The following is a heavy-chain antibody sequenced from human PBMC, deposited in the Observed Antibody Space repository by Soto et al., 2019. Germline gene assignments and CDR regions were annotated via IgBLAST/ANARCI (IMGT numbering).Heavy chain of an antibody. CDR1: GGGNLRDYR. Sequence: ASVKVSCKASGGGNLRDYRTTWVRRAPGQGLEWMGWMNPNSGTTGYAQKFQGRVTMTRNTSISTAYMELSSLRSEDTAVYYCARGRYCSSTSCYVADAFDIWGQGTMVTVSS. CDR2: MNPNSGTT. D-gene: IGHD2-2*01. V-gene: IGHV1-8*02. J-gene: IGHJ3*02. CDR3: ARGRYCSSTSCYVADAFDI.